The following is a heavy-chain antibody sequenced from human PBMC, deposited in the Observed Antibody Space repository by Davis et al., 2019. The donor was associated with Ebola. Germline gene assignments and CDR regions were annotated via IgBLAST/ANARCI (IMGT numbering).Heavy chain of an antibody. CDR2: ISSTSTYT. Sequence: GESLKISCVASGFTFSDYYMSWIRQAPGKGLEWISYISSTSTYTNYADSVKGRFTISRDNAKNSVYLQMDSLRAEDTAVYYCATVRVDHWGQGTLVTVSS. CDR1: GFTFSDYY. V-gene: IGHV3-11*06. CDR3: ATVRVDH. J-gene: IGHJ4*02.